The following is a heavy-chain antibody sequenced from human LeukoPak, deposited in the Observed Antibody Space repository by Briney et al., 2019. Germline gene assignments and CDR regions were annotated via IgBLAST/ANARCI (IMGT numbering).Heavy chain of an antibody. J-gene: IGHJ4*02. V-gene: IGHV1-69*13. CDR3: ARDRGVNYDFWSGYLDY. Sequence: SVKVSCKASGCTFSSYAISWVRQAPGQGLEWMGGIIPIFGTANYAQKFQGRVTITADESTSTAYMELSSLRSEDTAVYYCARDRGVNYDFWSGYLDYWGQGTLVTVSS. CDR1: GCTFSSYA. D-gene: IGHD3-3*01. CDR2: IIPIFGTA.